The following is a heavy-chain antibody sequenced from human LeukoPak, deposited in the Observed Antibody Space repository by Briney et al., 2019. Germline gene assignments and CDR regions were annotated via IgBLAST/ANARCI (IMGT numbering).Heavy chain of an antibody. Sequence: SETLSLTCAVYGGSFSGYYWSWIRQPPGRGLEWIGEINHSGSTNYNPSLKSRVTISVDTSKNQFSLKLSSVTAADTAVYYCARDRIAAAGNYYYGMDVWGQGTTVTVSS. D-gene: IGHD6-13*01. CDR3: ARDRIAAAGNYYYGMDV. CDR2: INHSGST. V-gene: IGHV4-34*01. CDR1: GGSFSGYY. J-gene: IGHJ6*02.